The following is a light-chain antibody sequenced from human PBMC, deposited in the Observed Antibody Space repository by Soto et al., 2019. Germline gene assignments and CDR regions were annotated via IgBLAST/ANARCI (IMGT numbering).Light chain of an antibody. J-gene: IGLJ3*02. Sequence: QSVLTQPPSASGSPGQSVTISCTGTSSDVGAYNYVSWYQQHAGKAPKLVIYEVTKRPSGVPDRFSGSKSANTAPLTVSGLQAEDEADYYCRSFAASNTWVFGGGTKLTVL. V-gene: IGLV2-8*01. CDR1: SSDVGAYNY. CDR2: EVT. CDR3: RSFAASNTWV.